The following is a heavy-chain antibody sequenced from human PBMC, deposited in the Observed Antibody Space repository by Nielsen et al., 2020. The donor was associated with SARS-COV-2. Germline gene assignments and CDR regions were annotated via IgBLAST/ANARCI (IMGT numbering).Heavy chain of an antibody. CDR3: AKDSYYGMDV. Sequence: GKSLKISCAASGFTFDDYAMHWVRQAPGKGLEWVSGISWNSGSIGYADSVKGRFTISRDNAKNSLYLQMNSLRAEDTALYYCAKDSYYGMDVWGQGTTVTVSS. V-gene: IGHV3-9*01. CDR1: GFTFDDYA. CDR2: ISWNSGSI. J-gene: IGHJ6*02.